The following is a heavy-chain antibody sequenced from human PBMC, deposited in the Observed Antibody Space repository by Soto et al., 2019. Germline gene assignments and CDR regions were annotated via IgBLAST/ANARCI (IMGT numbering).Heavy chain of an antibody. J-gene: IGHJ4*02. CDR3: ARVTEMATISPILGR. V-gene: IGHV1-3*01. D-gene: IGHD5-12*01. CDR2: INAGNGNT. CDR1: GYTFTSYA. Sequence: GASVKVSCKASGYTFTSYAMHWVRQAPGQRLEWMGWINAGNGNTKCSQKFQGRVTITADKSASTAYMELSSLRSEDSAVYYCARVTEMATISPILGRWGQGTLVTVSS.